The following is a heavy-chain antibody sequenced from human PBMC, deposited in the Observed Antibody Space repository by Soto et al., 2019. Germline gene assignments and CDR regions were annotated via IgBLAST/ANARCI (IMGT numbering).Heavy chain of an antibody. Sequence: VKVSCKASGYTFTSYYMHWVRQAPGQGLEGMGIINPSGGSTSYAQKFQGRVTMTRDTSTSTVYMELSSLRSEDTAVDYCAKRGGFTRIVGVGVFDIGGQGTMVTDSS. J-gene: IGHJ3*02. D-gene: IGHD3-22*01. CDR3: AKRGGFTRIVGVGVFDI. CDR1: GYTFTSYY. CDR2: INPSGGST. V-gene: IGHV1-46*01.